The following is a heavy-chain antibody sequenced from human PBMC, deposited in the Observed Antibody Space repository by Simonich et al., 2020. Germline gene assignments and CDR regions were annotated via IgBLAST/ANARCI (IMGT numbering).Heavy chain of an antibody. J-gene: IGHJ4*02. CDR2: RWYDGSNK. CDR3: ARDRYCSGGSCYYFDY. CDR1: GFTFSSYG. Sequence: QVQLVESGGGVVQPGRSLRLSCAASGFTFSSYGMHWVRQAPGKGLEWVAVRWYDGSNKYYADSVKGRFTISRDNSKNTLYLKMNSLRAEDTAVYYCARDRYCSGGSCYYFDYWGQGTLVTVSS. D-gene: IGHD2-15*01. V-gene: IGHV3-33*01.